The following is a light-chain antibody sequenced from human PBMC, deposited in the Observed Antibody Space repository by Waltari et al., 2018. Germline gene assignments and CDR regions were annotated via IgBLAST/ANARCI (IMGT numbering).Light chain of an antibody. Sequence: EIVMTQSPATMSVSPGEGATLSCRASQSVSRNLAWYQQKPGQAPRLLIYGASTRATGIPARFSGSGSGTEFTLTISSLQSEDFAVYYCQRTGPVAFGQRTKVEIK. V-gene: IGKV3-15*01. CDR2: GAS. CDR1: QSVSRN. J-gene: IGKJ1*01. CDR3: QRTGPVA.